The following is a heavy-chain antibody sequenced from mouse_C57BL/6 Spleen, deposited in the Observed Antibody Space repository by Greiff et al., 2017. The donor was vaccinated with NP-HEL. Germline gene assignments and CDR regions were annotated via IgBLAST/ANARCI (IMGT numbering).Heavy chain of an antibody. V-gene: IGHV1-63*01. CDR1: GYTFTNYW. CDR3: ARGSNYVDY. Sequence: QVHVKQSGAELVRPGTSVKMSCKASGYTFTNYWIGWAKQRPGHGLEWIGDIYPGGGYTNYNEKFKGKATLTADKSSSTAYMQFSSLTSEDSAIYYCARGSNYVDYWGQGTTLTVSS. CDR2: IYPGGGYT. J-gene: IGHJ2*01.